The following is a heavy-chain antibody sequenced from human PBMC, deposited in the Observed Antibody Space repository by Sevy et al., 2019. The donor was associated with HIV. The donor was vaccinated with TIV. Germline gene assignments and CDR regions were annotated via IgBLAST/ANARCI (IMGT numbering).Heavy chain of an antibody. V-gene: IGHV3-30*18. CDR3: ANRYSSRLGDAFDI. CDR2: ISYDGSNK. Sequence: GGSLRLSCAASGFTFSSYGMHWVRQAPGKGLEWVAVISYDGSNKYYADSVKGRFTISRDNSKNTLYLQMNSLRAEDTAVYYCANRYSSRLGDAFDIWGQGTMVPVSS. J-gene: IGHJ3*02. CDR1: GFTFSSYG. D-gene: IGHD5-18*01.